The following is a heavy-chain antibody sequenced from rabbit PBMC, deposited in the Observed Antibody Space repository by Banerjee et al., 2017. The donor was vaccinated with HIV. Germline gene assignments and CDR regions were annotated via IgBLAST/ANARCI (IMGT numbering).Heavy chain of an antibody. CDR2: IYSGSSGRP. J-gene: IGHJ4*01. Sequence: QSLEESGGDLVKPGASLTLTCTASGFDFISNAMCWVRQAPGKGLEWIACIYSGSSGRPYYASWAKGRFTISKASSTTVTLQMTSLTAADTATYFCARDWTGGYTPYAIEFSLWGQGTLVTVS. CDR1: GFDFISNA. CDR3: ARDWTGGYTPYAIEFSL. V-gene: IGHV1S40*01. D-gene: IGHD6-1*01.